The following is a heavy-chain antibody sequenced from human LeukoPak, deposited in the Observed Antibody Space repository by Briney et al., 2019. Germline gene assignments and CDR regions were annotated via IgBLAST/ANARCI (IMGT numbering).Heavy chain of an antibody. CDR3: ARGAYYDFWSGYYSVPWFDP. Sequence: SETPSLTCAVYGGSFSGYYWSWIRQPPGKGLEWIGEINHSGSTNYNPSLKSRVTISVDTSKNQFSLKLSSVTAADTAVYYCARGAYYDFWSGYYSVPWFDPWGQGTLVTVSS. J-gene: IGHJ5*02. CDR1: GGSFSGYY. CDR2: INHSGST. D-gene: IGHD3-3*01. V-gene: IGHV4-34*01.